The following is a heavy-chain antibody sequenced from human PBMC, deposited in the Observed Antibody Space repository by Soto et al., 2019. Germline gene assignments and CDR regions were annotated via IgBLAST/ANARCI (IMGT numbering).Heavy chain of an antibody. V-gene: IGHV1-18*01. CDR2: ISAYNGNT. D-gene: IGHD3-3*01. CDR1: GYTFTSYG. CDR3: ARGRRGYDFWSGYFYWFDP. Sequence: GASVKVSCKASGYTFTSYGISWVRQAPGQGLEWTGWISAYNGNTNYAQKLQGRVTMTTDTSTSTAYMELRSLRSDDTAVYYCARGRRGYDFWSGYFYWFDPWGQGTLVTVSS. J-gene: IGHJ5*02.